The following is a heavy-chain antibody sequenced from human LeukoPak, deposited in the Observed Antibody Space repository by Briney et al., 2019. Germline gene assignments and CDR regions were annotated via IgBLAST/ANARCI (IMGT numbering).Heavy chain of an antibody. CDR3: AIYQLLYNMDY. CDR2: IYYSGST. D-gene: IGHD2-2*02. CDR1: GGSISSGDYY. J-gene: IGHJ4*02. V-gene: IGHV4-30-4*08. Sequence: SETLSLTCTVSGGSISSGDYYWSWIRQPPGKGLEWIGYIYYSGSTYYNPSPKSRVTISVDTSKNQFSLKLSSVTAADTAVYYCAIYQLLYNMDYWGQGTLVTVSS.